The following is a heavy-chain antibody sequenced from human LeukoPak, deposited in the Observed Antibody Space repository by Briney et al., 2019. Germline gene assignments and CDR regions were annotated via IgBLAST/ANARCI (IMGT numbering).Heavy chain of an antibody. CDR2: IQYDGSNQ. J-gene: IGHJ6*03. D-gene: IGHD2-8*01. CDR1: GFTFSSYG. Sequence: PAGSLRLSCTASGFTFSSYGMHWVRQAPGKGLEWVAYIQYDGSNQQYADSVRGRFSISRDRSKNIPYLQMNSLRAEDTAVYYCAKDRCSNGIGFLYYYMDVWGKGTTVTISS. CDR3: AKDRCSNGIGFLYYYMDV. V-gene: IGHV3-30*02.